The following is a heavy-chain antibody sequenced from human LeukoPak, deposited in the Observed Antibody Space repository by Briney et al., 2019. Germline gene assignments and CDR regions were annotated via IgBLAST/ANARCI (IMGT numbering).Heavy chain of an antibody. CDR3: ARGSHYGSGSYDYYYGMDV. CDR2: MNPNSGNT. V-gene: IGHV1-8*01. D-gene: IGHD3-10*01. Sequence: ASVKVSCKAFGYTFTSYDINWVRQATGQGLEWMGWMNPNSGNTGYAQKFQGRVTMTRNTSISTAYMELSSLRSEDTAVYYCARGSHYGSGSYDYYYGMDVWGQGTTVTVSS. J-gene: IGHJ6*02. CDR1: GYTFTSYD.